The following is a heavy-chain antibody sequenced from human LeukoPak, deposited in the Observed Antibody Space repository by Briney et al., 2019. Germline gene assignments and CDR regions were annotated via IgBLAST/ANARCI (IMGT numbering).Heavy chain of an antibody. D-gene: IGHD2-8*01. J-gene: IGHJ4*02. CDR2: VYYSGST. Sequence: SETLSLTCTVSGGAISTYYWTWIRQPPGKELEWIGYVYYSGSTNSNPSPNTRVTMSVDMSKNHFSLNLNSVTAADTAVYYCARAGGYNTNALDSWGPGTLVTVSS. V-gene: IGHV4-59*08. CDR1: GGAISTYY. CDR3: ARAGGYNTNALDS.